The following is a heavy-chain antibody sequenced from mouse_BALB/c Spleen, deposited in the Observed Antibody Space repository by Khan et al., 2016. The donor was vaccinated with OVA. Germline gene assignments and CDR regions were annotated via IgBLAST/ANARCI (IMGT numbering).Heavy chain of an antibody. Sequence: VQLQESGGGLVKPGGSLKFSCAASGFTFINYAMSWVRQTPEKRLEWVATISSGGSYTYYPDSVKGRFTISRDNANNTLNLQMNSLRSVDTAMYYCVRTTGYYGSNYFDYWGQGTTLTVS. CDR1: GFTFINYA. V-gene: IGHV5-9-3*01. J-gene: IGHJ2*01. D-gene: IGHD1-1*01. CDR2: ISSGGSYT. CDR3: VRTTGYYGSNYFDY.